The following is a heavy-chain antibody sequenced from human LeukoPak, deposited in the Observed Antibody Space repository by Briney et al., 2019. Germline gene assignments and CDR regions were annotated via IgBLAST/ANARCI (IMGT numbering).Heavy chain of an antibody. J-gene: IGHJ4*02. CDR3: AKGRGYYYSPIGLGQYYFDY. CDR2: ISWNSGSI. Sequence: GGSLRLSCAASGFTFDDYAMHWVRQAPGKGLEWVSGISWNSGSIGYADSVKGRFTISRDNAKNSLYLQMNSLRAEDTALYYCAKGRGYYYSPIGLGQYYFDYWGQGTLVTVSS. V-gene: IGHV3-9*01. CDR1: GFTFDDYA. D-gene: IGHD3-22*01.